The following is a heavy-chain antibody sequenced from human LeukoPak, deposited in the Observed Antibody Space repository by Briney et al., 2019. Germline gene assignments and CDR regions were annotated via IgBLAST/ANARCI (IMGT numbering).Heavy chain of an antibody. D-gene: IGHD5-12*01. CDR3: ARGEVATTYYYGMDV. V-gene: IGHV3-11*06. CDR2: MSSDSSFI. CDR1: GFTVSSNF. J-gene: IGHJ6*02. Sequence: GGSLRLSCAASGFTVSSNFMSWVRQAPGKGLEWVSYMSSDSSFINYADSVKGRFTISRGNAKNSLFLQMDSPRADDTAVYYCARGEVATTYYYGMDVWGQGTTVTVSS.